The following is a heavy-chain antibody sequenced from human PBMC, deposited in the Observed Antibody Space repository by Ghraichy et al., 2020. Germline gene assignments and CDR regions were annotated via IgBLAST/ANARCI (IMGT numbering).Heavy chain of an antibody. Sequence: SETLSLTCTVSGGSISSYYWSWIRQPPGKGLEWIGYIYYSGSTNYNPSLKSRVTISVDTSKNQFSLKLSSVTAADTAVYYCARAPGSGYSGYDSAYYFDYWGQGTLVTVSS. J-gene: IGHJ4*02. D-gene: IGHD5-12*01. CDR2: IYYSGST. V-gene: IGHV4-59*01. CDR1: GGSISSYY. CDR3: ARAPGSGYSGYDSAYYFDY.